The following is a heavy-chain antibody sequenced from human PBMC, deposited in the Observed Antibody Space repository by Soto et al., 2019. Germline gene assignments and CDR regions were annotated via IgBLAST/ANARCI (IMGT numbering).Heavy chain of an antibody. CDR1: GFTFSTYW. Sequence: GGSLRLSCAASGFTFSTYWMHWVRQAPGKGLVWVSRIKSDGSSTTYADSVKGRFTISRDNAKNTLYLQMNSLSVEDTAVYYCARSDWFDPWGQGTLVTVSS. CDR2: IKSDGSST. V-gene: IGHV3-74*01. CDR3: ARSDWFDP. J-gene: IGHJ5*02.